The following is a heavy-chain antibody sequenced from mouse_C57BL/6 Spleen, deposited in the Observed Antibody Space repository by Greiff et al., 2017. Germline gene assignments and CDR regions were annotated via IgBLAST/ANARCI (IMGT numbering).Heavy chain of an antibody. CDR2: IDPSDSYT. D-gene: IGHD1-1*01. CDR3: ARGTTVVAKDAY. CDR1: GYTFTSYW. V-gene: IGHV1-50*01. J-gene: IGHJ3*01. Sequence: QVQLQQPGAELVKPGASVKLSCKASGYTFTSYWMQWVKQRPGQGLEWIGEIDPSDSYTNYNQKFKGKATLTVDTSSSTAYMQLSSLTSEDSAVYYCARGTTVVAKDAYWGQGTLVTVSA.